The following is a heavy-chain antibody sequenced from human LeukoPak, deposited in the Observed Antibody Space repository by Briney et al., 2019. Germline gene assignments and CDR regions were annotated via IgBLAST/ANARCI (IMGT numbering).Heavy chain of an antibody. D-gene: IGHD6-13*01. CDR1: GFIFSNYW. V-gene: IGHV3-48*01. CDR2: ISSSSSTI. CDR3: ARSLYSNSWYQSVLDY. J-gene: IGHJ4*02. Sequence: GGSLRLSCAGSGFIFSNYWMTWVRQAPGKGLEWVSYISSSSSTIYYADSVKGRFTISRDNAKNSLYLQMNSLRAEDTAVYYCARSLYSNSWYQSVLDYWGQGTLVTVSS.